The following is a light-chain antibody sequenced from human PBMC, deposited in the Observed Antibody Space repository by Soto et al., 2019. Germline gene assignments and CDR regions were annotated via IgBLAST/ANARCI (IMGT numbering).Light chain of an antibody. CDR1: QSISSW. Sequence: DIQMTQSPSTLSAPGGDRVTITCRASQSISSWLAWYQQKPGKAPKLLIYKASSLESGVPSRFSGSGSGTEFTLTISSLQPDDFATYYCQQYNSYSWTFGQGTKVEIK. CDR3: QQYNSYSWT. J-gene: IGKJ1*01. V-gene: IGKV1-5*03. CDR2: KAS.